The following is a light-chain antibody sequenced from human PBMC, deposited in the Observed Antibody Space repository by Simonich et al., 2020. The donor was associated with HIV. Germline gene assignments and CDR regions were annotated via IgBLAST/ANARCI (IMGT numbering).Light chain of an antibody. CDR2: KAS. CDR1: ESISSW. Sequence: DIQMTQSPSTLSSSVGARVTITCRASESISSWLAWYQKKSGKAPKLLIYKASSLKSGVPSRFSGSGSGTEFTLTISSLQPDDFATYFCQQYNSYTWTFGQGTKVEIK. CDR3: QQYNSYTWT. J-gene: IGKJ1*01. V-gene: IGKV1-5*03.